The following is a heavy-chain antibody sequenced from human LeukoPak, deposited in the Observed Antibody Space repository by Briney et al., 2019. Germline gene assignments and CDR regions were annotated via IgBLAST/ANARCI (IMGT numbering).Heavy chain of an antibody. D-gene: IGHD2-15*01. CDR1: GFTFSSYA. Sequence: GGSLRLSCVASGFTFSSYAMSWVRQAPGKGLEWVSAISGSGGSTYYADSVKGRFTISRDNSKNTLYLQMNSLRAEDTAVYYCAKDWARYCSGGSCLRGSYFDYWGQGTLVTVSS. CDR3: AKDWARYCSGGSCLRGSYFDY. J-gene: IGHJ4*02. CDR2: ISGSGGST. V-gene: IGHV3-23*01.